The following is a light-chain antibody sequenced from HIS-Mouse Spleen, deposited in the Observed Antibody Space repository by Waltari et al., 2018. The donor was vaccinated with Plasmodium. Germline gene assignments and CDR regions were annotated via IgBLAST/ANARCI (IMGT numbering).Light chain of an antibody. CDR3: YSTDSSGNHRV. Sequence: SYELTQPPSVSVSPGQTARITCSGDALPKKYAYWYQQKSGQAPVLVIYEDSNRPSGRPGRFSGSSSGTMATLTISGAQVEDEADYYCYSTDSSGNHRVFGGGTKLTVL. J-gene: IGLJ3*02. CDR1: ALPKKY. V-gene: IGLV3-10*01. CDR2: EDS.